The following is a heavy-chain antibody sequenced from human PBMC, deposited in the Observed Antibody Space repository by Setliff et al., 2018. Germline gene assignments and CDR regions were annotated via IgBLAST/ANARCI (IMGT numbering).Heavy chain of an antibody. J-gene: IGHJ4*02. CDR3: ARGVTYRYFDY. CDR2: VYYSGAA. CDR1: GGSISTYY. Sequence: PSETLSLTCTVSGGSISTYYWSWIRQPPGKGLEFIGYVYYSGAAKYDPSLKSRVTMSVDTSKTQFSLKLNSMTTADTAVYYCARGVTYRYFDYWGQGTLVTVSS. V-gene: IGHV4-59*01.